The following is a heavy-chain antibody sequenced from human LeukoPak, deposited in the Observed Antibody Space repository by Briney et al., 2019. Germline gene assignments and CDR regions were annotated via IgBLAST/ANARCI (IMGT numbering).Heavy chain of an antibody. V-gene: IGHV3-30*02. CDR3: AKDMGATTGFDY. Sequence: GGSLRLSCAASGFTFSSCGMHWVRQAPGKGLEWVAFIRYDGSNKYYADSVKGRFTISRDNSKNTLYLQMNSLRAEDTAVYYCAKDMGATTGFDYWGQGTLVTVSS. D-gene: IGHD1-26*01. CDR2: IRYDGSNK. CDR1: GFTFSSCG. J-gene: IGHJ4*02.